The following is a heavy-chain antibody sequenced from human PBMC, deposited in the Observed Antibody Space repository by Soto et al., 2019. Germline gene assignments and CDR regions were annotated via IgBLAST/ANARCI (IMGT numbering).Heavy chain of an antibody. J-gene: IGHJ4*02. V-gene: IGHV3-23*01. CDR1: GFTFSSYA. CDR3: AKDGGSVCSGGTCYFQAPDY. D-gene: IGHD2-15*01. CDR2: IDGSGRNT. Sequence: PGGSLRLSCAASGFTFSSYAMSRVRQAPGKGLEWVSGIDGSGRNTYYADSVKGRFTISRDNSKNTLSVQMNGLRVEDTALYYCAKDGGSVCSGGTCYFQAPDYWGQGTLVTVSS.